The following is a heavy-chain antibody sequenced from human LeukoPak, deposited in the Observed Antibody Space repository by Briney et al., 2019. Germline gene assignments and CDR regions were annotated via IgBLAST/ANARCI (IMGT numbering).Heavy chain of an antibody. CDR1: GGSVSNGNW. D-gene: IGHD3-3*01. Sequence: SETLSLTCAVTGGSVSNGNWWTWVRQPPGKGLEWIGEILHSGSTHYSPSLKSRVTISVDKSKNQFSLKLSSVTAADTAEYYCARVPTYYDFWSGYYSNWFDPWGQGTLVTVSS. J-gene: IGHJ5*02. V-gene: IGHV4-4*02. CDR2: ILHSGST. CDR3: ARVPTYYDFWSGYYSNWFDP.